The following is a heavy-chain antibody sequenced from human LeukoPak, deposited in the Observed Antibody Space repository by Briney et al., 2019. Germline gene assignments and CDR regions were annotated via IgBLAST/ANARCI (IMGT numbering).Heavy chain of an antibody. Sequence: GGSLRLLCTVSGFTYGDYPMSWVRQTPGKGREWVGFITSKATRAAVGHATSLEGRFTIQRDDSRSIAYLQMDSLKTEGTAVYYRTRETVTGCGHYWGQGTLVTVSS. J-gene: IGHJ4*02. D-gene: IGHD4-17*01. CDR1: GFTYGDYP. CDR3: TRETVTGCGHY. V-gene: IGHV3-49*04. CDR2: ITSKATRAAV.